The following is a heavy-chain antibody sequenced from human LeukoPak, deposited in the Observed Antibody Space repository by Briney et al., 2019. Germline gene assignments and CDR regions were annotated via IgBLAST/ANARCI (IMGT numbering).Heavy chain of an antibody. J-gene: IGHJ4*02. D-gene: IGHD4/OR15-4a*01. Sequence: GRSLRLSCAASGFTFSSYAMSWVRQAPGKGLEWVSAISGSGGSAYYADSVKGRFTISRDNSKNTLYLQMNSLRAEDTAVYYCAKAGRALTVDYWGQGTLVTVSS. CDR2: ISGSGGSA. V-gene: IGHV3-23*01. CDR1: GFTFSSYA. CDR3: AKAGRALTVDY.